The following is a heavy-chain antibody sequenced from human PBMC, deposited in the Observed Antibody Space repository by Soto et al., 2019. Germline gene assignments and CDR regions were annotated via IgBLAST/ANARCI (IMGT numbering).Heavy chain of an antibody. V-gene: IGHV4-30-2*01. CDR1: GGSISSGGYS. CDR2: IYHSGST. Sequence: SETLSLTCAVSGGSISSGGYSWSWIRQPPGKGLEWIGYIYHSGSTYYDPSLKSRVTISVDRYKNQFSLKLSSVTAADTAVYSCARGRDYAFDIWGQGTMVTISS. CDR3: ARGRDYAFDI. D-gene: IGHD3-3*01. J-gene: IGHJ3*02.